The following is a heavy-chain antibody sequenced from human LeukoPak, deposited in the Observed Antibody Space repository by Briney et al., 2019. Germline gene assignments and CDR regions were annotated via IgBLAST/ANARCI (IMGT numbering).Heavy chain of an antibody. Sequence: GRSLRLSRSPSGFSFGVYVMSDVREAPAKGLEWVGFIRSKAYGGTTQYAESVTGRFTISREDSKSMAYLQMNSLKAEDTAVYYCTRDRRYCSSTSCLKPFDIWGQGTMVTVSS. J-gene: IGHJ3*02. V-gene: IGHV3-49*04. CDR1: GFSFGVYV. CDR3: TRDRRYCSSTSCLKPFDI. D-gene: IGHD2-2*01. CDR2: IRSKAYGGTT.